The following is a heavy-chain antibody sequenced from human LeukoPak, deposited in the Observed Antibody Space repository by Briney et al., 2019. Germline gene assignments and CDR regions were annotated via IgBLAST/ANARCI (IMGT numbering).Heavy chain of an antibody. J-gene: IGHJ4*02. D-gene: IGHD6-19*01. Sequence: PSETLSLTCTVSGGYISGSSYHWGWIRQPPGKGLEWIGSINYSGSTYYNPSLESRVTMSVDTSKNQFSLKVTSVTAADTAVYYCVPTYRYTRGGYEWWGQGTLITVSS. CDR3: VPTYRYTRGGYEW. CDR1: GGYISGSSYH. CDR2: INYSGST. V-gene: IGHV4-39*01.